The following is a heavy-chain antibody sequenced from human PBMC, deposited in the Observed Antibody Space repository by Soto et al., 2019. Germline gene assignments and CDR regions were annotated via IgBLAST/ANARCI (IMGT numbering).Heavy chain of an antibody. CDR1: GGSLNYYY. CDR2: VFSTGST. V-gene: IGHV4-59*08. Sequence: PSETLSLTCTVSGGSLNYYYWSWIRQPPGKGLEWIGFVFSTGSTNYNPSLKSRVTISLDTSKNHFSLHLNSVTAADTAIYYCARQDDILTGVDYWGQGTLVTVSS. J-gene: IGHJ4*02. D-gene: IGHD3-9*01. CDR3: ARQDDILTGVDY.